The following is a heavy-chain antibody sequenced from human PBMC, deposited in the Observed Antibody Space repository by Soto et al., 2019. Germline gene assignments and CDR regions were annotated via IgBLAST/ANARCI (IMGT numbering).Heavy chain of an antibody. D-gene: IGHD2-15*01. CDR2: ISGYNGNS. V-gene: IGHV1-18*01. CDR3: AREDIQDIVVVVVAPEGLGY. CDR1: GYTFTSYG. J-gene: IGHJ4*02. Sequence: QVQLVQSGAEVKKPGASVKVSCKASGYTFTSYGISWVRQAPGQGLEWMGRISGYNGNSNYAQNLQGRVTMTTDTSTSTAYMELKSLRSDDTAVYYCAREDIQDIVVVVVAPEGLGYWGQGTLVTVSS.